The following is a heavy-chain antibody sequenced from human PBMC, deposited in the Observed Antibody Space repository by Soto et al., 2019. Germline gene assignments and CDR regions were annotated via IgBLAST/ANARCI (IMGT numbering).Heavy chain of an antibody. V-gene: IGHV2-26*01. Sequence: SGPTLVNPTETLTLTCTVSGFSLSNARMGVSWIRQPPGKALEWLAHIFSNDEKSYSTSLKSRLTISKDTSKSQVVLTMTNMDPVDSATYYCSRNLGYSSYYDIFTGPHYYYYYGMDVWGQGTSVTVSS. J-gene: IGHJ6*02. CDR3: SRNLGYSSYYDIFTGPHYYYYYGMDV. CDR2: IFSNDEK. CDR1: GFSLSNARMG. D-gene: IGHD3-9*01.